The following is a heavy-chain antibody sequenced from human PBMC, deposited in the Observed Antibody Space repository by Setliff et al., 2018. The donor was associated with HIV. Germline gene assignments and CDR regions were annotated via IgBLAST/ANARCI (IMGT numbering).Heavy chain of an antibody. Sequence: SETLSLTCTVSGGSISSHYWTWIRQPPGKGLEWIGYIYYSGSTNYNPSLKSRVTISVDTSKNQFSLKMRSVTAADTAVYYCARAFFRQLEPSDWFDPWGQGTQVTVSS. V-gene: IGHV4-59*11. CDR1: GGSISSHY. CDR3: ARAFFRQLEPSDWFDP. CDR2: IYYSGST. D-gene: IGHD1-1*01. J-gene: IGHJ5*02.